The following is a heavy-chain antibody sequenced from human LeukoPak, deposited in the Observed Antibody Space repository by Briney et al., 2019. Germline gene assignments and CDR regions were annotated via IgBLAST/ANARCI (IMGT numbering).Heavy chain of an antibody. CDR2: INPSGGST. V-gene: IGHV1-46*01. CDR3: ARDPKDDSSGYYYFDY. D-gene: IGHD3-22*01. CDR1: GYTFTSYY. J-gene: IGHJ4*02. Sequence: ASVKVSCKASGYTFTSYYMHWVRQAPGQGLEWMGIINPSGGSTSYAQKFQGRVTMTRDMSTSTVYMELSSLRSEDTAVYYCARDPKDDSSGYYYFDYWGQGTLVTVSS.